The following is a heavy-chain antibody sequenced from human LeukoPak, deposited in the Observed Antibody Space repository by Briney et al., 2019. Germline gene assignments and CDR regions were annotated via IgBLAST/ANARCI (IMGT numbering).Heavy chain of an antibody. J-gene: IGHJ4*02. Sequence: GGSLRLSCAASGFTFSSYSMNWVRQAPGKGLEWLSYISYTGTTISYADSVKGRFTISRDNAKNSLYLQMNSLRAEDTAVYYCARDPLSGWYDYWGQGTLVTVSS. D-gene: IGHD6-19*01. CDR3: ARDPLSGWYDY. CDR2: ISYTGTTI. CDR1: GFTFSSYS. V-gene: IGHV3-48*04.